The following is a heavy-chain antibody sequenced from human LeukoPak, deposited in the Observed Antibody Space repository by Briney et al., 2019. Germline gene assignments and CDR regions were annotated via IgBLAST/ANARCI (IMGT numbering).Heavy chain of an antibody. J-gene: IGHJ4*02. CDR1: GFTFSTYS. Sequence: AGGSLRLSCAASGFTFSTYSMNWVRQPPGKGLEWIGSIYYSGSTYYSPSLKSRVTISVDTSKNQFSLKLSSMTAADTAVYYCARPNIRYCSGGACSNDGSDYWGQGTLVTVSS. CDR2: IYYSGST. CDR3: ARPNIRYCSGGACSNDGSDY. D-gene: IGHD2-15*01. V-gene: IGHV4-39*07.